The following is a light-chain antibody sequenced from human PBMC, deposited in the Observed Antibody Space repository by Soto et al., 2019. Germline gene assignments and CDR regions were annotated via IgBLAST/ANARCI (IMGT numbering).Light chain of an antibody. V-gene: IGKV3-20*01. CDR1: QSVSSN. J-gene: IGKJ1*01. CDR2: GAS. CDR3: QQYGSSPQT. Sequence: IVLTHSPSTLSFSPGERATLSCRASQSVSSNLAWYQQKPGQGPRLLIYGASSRATGTPDRFSGSGSGTDFTLTINRLEPEDFALYYCQQYGSSPQTFGQGTKVDIK.